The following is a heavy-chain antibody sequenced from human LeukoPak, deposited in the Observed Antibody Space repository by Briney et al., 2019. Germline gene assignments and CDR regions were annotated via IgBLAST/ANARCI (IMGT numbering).Heavy chain of an antibody. V-gene: IGHV1-69*05. CDR3: ARGNFWSGPPDV. J-gene: IGHJ6*04. CDR1: GGTFSSYA. CDR2: IIPIFGTA. Sequence: SVKVSCKASGGTFSSYAISWVRQAPGQGLEWMGGIIPIFGTANYAQKFQGRVTITTDESTSTAYMELSSLRSEETAVYYCARGNFWSGPPDVWGKGTTVTVSS. D-gene: IGHD3-3*01.